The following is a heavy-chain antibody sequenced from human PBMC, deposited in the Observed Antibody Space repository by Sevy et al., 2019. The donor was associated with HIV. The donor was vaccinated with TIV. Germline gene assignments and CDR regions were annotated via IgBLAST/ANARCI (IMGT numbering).Heavy chain of an antibody. Sequence: GGSLRLSCAATGFTFSNYAMHWVRQAPGKGMEWVAIIWSDGAYQYHGDSVKGRFTISRDNSKNTLYLQMNKMRVEDTAVYYCARGGYYYDNAAYYALDSWGQGTLVTVSS. CDR2: IWSDGAYQ. D-gene: IGHD3-22*01. V-gene: IGHV3-33*01. CDR3: ARGGYYYDNAAYYALDS. J-gene: IGHJ4*02. CDR1: GFTFSNYA.